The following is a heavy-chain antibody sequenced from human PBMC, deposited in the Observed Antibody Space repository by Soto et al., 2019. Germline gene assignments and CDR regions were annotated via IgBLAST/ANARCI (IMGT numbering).Heavy chain of an antibody. Sequence: ASETLSLTCAVYGGSFSGYYWSWIRQHPGKGLEWIGYINHSGSTNYNPSLKSRVTISVDTSKNQFSLKLSSVTAADTAVYYCAHEVSSSPGLFDYWGQGTLVTVSS. V-gene: IGHV4-34*09. D-gene: IGHD6-6*01. CDR2: INHSGST. J-gene: IGHJ4*02. CDR1: GGSFSGYY. CDR3: AHEVSSSPGLFDY.